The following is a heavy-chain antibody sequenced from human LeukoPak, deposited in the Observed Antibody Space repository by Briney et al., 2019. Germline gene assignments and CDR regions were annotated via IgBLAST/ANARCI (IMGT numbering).Heavy chain of an antibody. J-gene: IGHJ6*02. CDR3: AKDSSITNYYYGMDV. Sequence: GGSLRLSCTTSGFTFGDYAMTWVRQAPGKGLEWVSTISGSAGSTNYADSVKGRFTISRDNSKNTLYLQMNSLRAEDTALYHCAKDSSITNYYYGMDVWGQGTTVTVSS. V-gene: IGHV3-23*01. CDR2: ISGSAGST. D-gene: IGHD2-2*01. CDR1: GFTFGDYA.